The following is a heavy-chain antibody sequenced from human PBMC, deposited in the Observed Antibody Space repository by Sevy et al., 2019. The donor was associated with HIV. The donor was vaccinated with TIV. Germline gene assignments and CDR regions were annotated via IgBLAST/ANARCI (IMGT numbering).Heavy chain of an antibody. CDR3: AREGCTKPHDY. Sequence: GGSLRPSCAASGFTFSKYSMSGVGQPPGKGLEWVSTLSFGCGEINYADSVKGRFTISRDNSKSSVYLQMNNLRPEDTAVYYCAREGCTKPHDYWGQGTLVTVSS. D-gene: IGHD2-8*01. CDR1: GFTFSKYS. J-gene: IGHJ4*02. V-gene: IGHV3-23*01. CDR2: LSFGCGEI.